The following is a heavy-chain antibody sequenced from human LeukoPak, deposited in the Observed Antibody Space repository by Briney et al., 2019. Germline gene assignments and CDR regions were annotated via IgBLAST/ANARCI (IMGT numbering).Heavy chain of an antibody. CDR3: ARTLVKLELILIDY. CDR2: ISVYNGHT. V-gene: IGHV1-18*01. D-gene: IGHD1-7*01. Sequence: ASVKVSCKASGYTFTSYGISWVRQAPGQGLEWMGWISVYNGHTNYAQKFQGRVTMTTDTSTNTVYMELRSLRSDDTAVSYCARTLVKLELILIDYWGQGTLVTVSS. J-gene: IGHJ4*02. CDR1: GYTFTSYG.